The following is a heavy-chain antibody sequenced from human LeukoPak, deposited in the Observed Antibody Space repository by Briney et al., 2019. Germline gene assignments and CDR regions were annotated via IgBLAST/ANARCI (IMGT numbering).Heavy chain of an antibody. J-gene: IGHJ4*02. D-gene: IGHD3-22*01. V-gene: IGHV1-18*01. CDR1: GYTFTSYG. Sequence: ASVKVSCKASGYTFTSYGISWVRQAPGQGLEWMGWISVYNGNTNYAQKLQGRVTMTTDTSTCTAYMELRSLRSDDTAVYYCARVEPYYYDSSGYYSDYWGQGTLVTVSS. CDR2: ISVYNGNT. CDR3: ARVEPYYYDSSGYYSDY.